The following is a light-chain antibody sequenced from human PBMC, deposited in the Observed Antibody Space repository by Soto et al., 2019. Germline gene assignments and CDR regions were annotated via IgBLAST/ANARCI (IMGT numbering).Light chain of an antibody. CDR2: RAS. CDR1: QSVGSL. Sequence: EIVLTHSPATLSVSTGEGATLSCRASQSVGSLLAWYQQKPGQAPRLLIYRASSRATGISGSFSGSGSGTEFTLTITSLQSEDFGVYYCQQYNNWPPIPFGQGTRLEIK. J-gene: IGKJ5*01. CDR3: QQYNNWPPIP. V-gene: IGKV3-15*01.